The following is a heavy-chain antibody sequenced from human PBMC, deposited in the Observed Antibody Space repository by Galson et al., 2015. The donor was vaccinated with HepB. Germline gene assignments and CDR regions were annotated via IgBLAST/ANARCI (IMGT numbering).Heavy chain of an antibody. J-gene: IGHJ4*02. CDR2: IKSKTDGGTT. Sequence: SLRLSCAASGFTFSNAWMNWVRQAPGKGLEGVGRIKSKTDGGTTDYAAPVKGRFTISRDDSKNTLYLQMNSLKTEDTAVYYCTTDLAGELSWYWGQGTLVTVSS. CDR1: GFTFSNAW. D-gene: IGHD3-16*02. CDR3: TTDLAGELSWY. V-gene: IGHV3-15*07.